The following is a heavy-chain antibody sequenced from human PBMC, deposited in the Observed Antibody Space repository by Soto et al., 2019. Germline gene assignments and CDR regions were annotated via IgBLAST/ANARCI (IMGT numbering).Heavy chain of an antibody. CDR1: GFSLSTSGVG. V-gene: IGHV2-5*02. CDR2: IYWDDDK. J-gene: IGHJ4*02. D-gene: IGHD7-27*01. Sequence: QITLKESGPTLVKPTQTLTLTCTFSGFSLSTSGVGVGWIRQPPGKALEWLALIYWDDDKRYSPSLKTMLTITTATTRNQVVLTMTNMDPVDTATYYWAHSLMPNWGSRGAFGYWGQGTLGTVAS. CDR3: AHSLMPNWGSRGAFGY.